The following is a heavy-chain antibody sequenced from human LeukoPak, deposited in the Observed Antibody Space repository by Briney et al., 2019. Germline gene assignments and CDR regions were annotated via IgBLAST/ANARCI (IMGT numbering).Heavy chain of an antibody. D-gene: IGHD6-19*01. V-gene: IGHV5-51*01. CDR1: GYSFTNYW. CDR2: IYPADSDT. J-gene: IGHJ4*02. CDR3: ASQYSSGGFDY. Sequence: GESLKISCQGSGYSFTNYWIGWVRQMPGKGLEWMGIIYPADSDTRYSPSFQGQVTISADKSISTAYLQWSSLKASDTAMYYCASQYSSGGFDYWGQGTLVTVSS.